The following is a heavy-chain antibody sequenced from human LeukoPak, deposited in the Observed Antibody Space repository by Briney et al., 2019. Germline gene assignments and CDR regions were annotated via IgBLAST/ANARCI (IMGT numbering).Heavy chain of an antibody. CDR2: ISGSGDTT. CDR1: GFSFSSYS. CDR3: AKERASTGYFDY. Sequence: PGGSLRLSCAASGFSFSSYSMSWVRQAPGKGLEWVSAISGSGDTTYYAGSVKGRFTISRDNSKDTLYLQVNSLRAEDTAVYYCAKERASTGYFDYWGQGTLVTVSS. D-gene: IGHD2-8*02. V-gene: IGHV3-23*01. J-gene: IGHJ4*02.